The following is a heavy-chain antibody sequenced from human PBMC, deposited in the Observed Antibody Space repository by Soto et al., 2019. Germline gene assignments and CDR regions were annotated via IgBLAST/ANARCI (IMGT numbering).Heavy chain of an antibody. CDR2: IDPSGSYT. Sequence: GESLKISCKGSGYTFIIYWISWVRQMPGRGLEWMGRIDPSGSYTSYSPSFQGHVTISADKSISTAYLQWSSLKASDTAMYYCARVSSYISGWSQNWFDPWGQGTLVTVSS. CDR1: GYTFIIYW. D-gene: IGHD6-19*01. CDR3: ARVSSYISGWSQNWFDP. V-gene: IGHV5-10-1*01. J-gene: IGHJ5*02.